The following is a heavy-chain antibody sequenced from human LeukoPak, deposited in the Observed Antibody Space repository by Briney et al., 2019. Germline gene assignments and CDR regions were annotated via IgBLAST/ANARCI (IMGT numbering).Heavy chain of an antibody. CDR1: GFTFSSYG. CDR2: ISYDGSNK. Sequence: GGSLRLSCAASGFTFSSYGMHCVRQAPGKGLEWVAVISYDGSNKYYADSVKGRFTISRDNSKNTLYLQMNSLRAEDTAVYYCAKDQGSSWYQELDYWGQGTLVTVSS. D-gene: IGHD6-13*01. V-gene: IGHV3-30*18. J-gene: IGHJ4*02. CDR3: AKDQGSSWYQELDY.